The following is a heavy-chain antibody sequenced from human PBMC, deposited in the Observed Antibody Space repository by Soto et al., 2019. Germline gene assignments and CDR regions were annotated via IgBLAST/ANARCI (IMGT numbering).Heavy chain of an antibody. CDR2: INHSGST. Sequence: SETLSLTCAAYGGSFSGSYWTRIRQPPGPGLEWIGEINHSGSTNYNPSLKSRVTISVDTSKNQFSLKPTSVTAVDTAVYYCASDKITGLFDYWGQGSLVPVSS. CDR1: GGSFSGSY. CDR3: ASDKITGLFDY. J-gene: IGHJ4*02. V-gene: IGHV4-34*01. D-gene: IGHD2-8*02.